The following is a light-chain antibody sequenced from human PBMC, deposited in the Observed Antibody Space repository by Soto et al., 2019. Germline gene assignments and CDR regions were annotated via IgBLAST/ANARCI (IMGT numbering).Light chain of an antibody. V-gene: IGKV3-11*01. CDR1: QRISSY. Sequence: PGARATLSCRASQRISSYLAWYQQKPGQAPRLLIYNASKRATGIPARFSGSGSGTDFTLTISSLEPEDSAVYYCQQRANWPHTFGQGTKLEIK. CDR3: QQRANWPHT. CDR2: NAS. J-gene: IGKJ2*01.